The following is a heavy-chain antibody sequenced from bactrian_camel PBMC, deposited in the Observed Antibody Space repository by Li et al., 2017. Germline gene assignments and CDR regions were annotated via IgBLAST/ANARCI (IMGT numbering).Heavy chain of an antibody. J-gene: IGHJ4*01. Sequence: HVQLVESGGGSVQAGGSLTLSCAASGYFSSKHCMAWFRQAPGREREMVSSISSSGTTTYLDSVKGRFTISQDRAKNTVYLQMNDLKPEDTAMYYCAFRRSPAYSSGPCSGVAHIRAPSLFDDWGQGTQVTVS. V-gene: IGHV3S53*01. D-gene: IGHD4*01. CDR1: GYFSSKHC. CDR2: ISSSGTT. CDR3: AFRRSPAYSSGPCSGVAHIRAPSLFDD.